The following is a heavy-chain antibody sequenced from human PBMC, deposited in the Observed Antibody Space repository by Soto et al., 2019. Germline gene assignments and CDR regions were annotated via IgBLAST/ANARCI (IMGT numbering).Heavy chain of an antibody. CDR1: GFTFSSYW. CDR2: ISSSSSYI. CDR3: AVLQEEGRRDYYYYGMDV. D-gene: IGHD1-26*01. J-gene: IGHJ6*02. V-gene: IGHV3-21*01. Sequence: GGSLRLSCAASGFTFSSYWMSWVRQAPGKGLEWVSSISSSSSYIYYADSVEGRFTISRDNAKNSLYLQMNSLRAEDTAVYYCAVLQEEGRRDYYYYGMDVWGQGTTVTVSS.